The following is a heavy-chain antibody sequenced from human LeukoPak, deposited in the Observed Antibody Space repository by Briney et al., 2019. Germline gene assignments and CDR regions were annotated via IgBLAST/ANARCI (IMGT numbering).Heavy chain of an antibody. Sequence: QPGGSLRLSCAASGFTVSSNYMSWVRQAPGKGLEWVSVIYSGGSTYYADSVKGRFTISRDNSKNTLYLQMNSLRAEDTAIYYCAKTLHYGHFGKFDSWGQGTLVTVSS. D-gene: IGHD4-17*01. V-gene: IGHV3-53*01. CDR1: GFTVSSNY. J-gene: IGHJ4*02. CDR3: AKTLHYGHFGKFDS. CDR2: IYSGGST.